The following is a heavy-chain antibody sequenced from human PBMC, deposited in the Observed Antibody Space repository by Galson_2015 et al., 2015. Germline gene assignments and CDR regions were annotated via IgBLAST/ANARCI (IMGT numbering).Heavy chain of an antibody. CDR3: ARTYCSSTSCYAGCDWYFDL. CDR1: GFTFSDYY. CDR2: IRTSDNSI. D-gene: IGHD2-2*01. J-gene: IGHJ2*01. Sequence: SLRLSCAASGFTFSDYYMSWIRQAPGKGLEWVSYIRTSDNSIYYADSVKGRFTISRDNAKNSLYLQMNSLRAEDTAVYYCARTYCSSTSCYAGCDWYFDLWGRGTLVTVSS. V-gene: IGHV3-11*01.